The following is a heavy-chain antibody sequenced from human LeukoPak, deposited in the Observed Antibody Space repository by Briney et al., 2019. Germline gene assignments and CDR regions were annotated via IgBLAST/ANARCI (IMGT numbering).Heavy chain of an antibody. CDR3: ARDIAAAAFPIYDAFDI. CDR2: ISAYNGNT. D-gene: IGHD6-13*01. Sequence: ASVKVSCKASGYTFTSYGISWVRQAPGQGLEWMGWISAYNGNTNYAQKLQGRVTMTTDTSTSTAYMELRSLRSDDTAVYYCARDIAAAAFPIYDAFDIWGQGTMVTVSS. V-gene: IGHV1-18*01. CDR1: GYTFTSYG. J-gene: IGHJ3*02.